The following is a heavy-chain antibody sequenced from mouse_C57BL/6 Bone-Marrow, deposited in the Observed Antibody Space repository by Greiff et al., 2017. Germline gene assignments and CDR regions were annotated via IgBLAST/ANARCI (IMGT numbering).Heavy chain of an antibody. Sequence: VHVKQSGPVLVKPGASVKMSCKASGYTFTDYYMNWVKQSHGKSLEWIGVINPYNGGTSYNQKFKGKATLTVDKSSSTAYMELNSLTSEDSAVYYCARGGQAAQDYFDYGGQGTTLTVSS. CDR3: ARGGQAAQDYFDY. J-gene: IGHJ2*01. CDR2: INPYNGGT. CDR1: GYTFTDYY. V-gene: IGHV1-19*01. D-gene: IGHD3-2*02.